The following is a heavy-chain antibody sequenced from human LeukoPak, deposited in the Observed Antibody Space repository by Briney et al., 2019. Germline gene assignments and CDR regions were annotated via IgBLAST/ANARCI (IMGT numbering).Heavy chain of an antibody. J-gene: IGHJ6*04. CDR2: ISGSSIYI. CDR1: GFTFSAYS. D-gene: IGHD3-10*02. Sequence: GGSLRLSCATSGFTFSAYSMNWVRQAPGKGLEWVSSISGSSIYINYADSVKGRFTISSDNAKNSLYLQMNSLRAEDTAVYYCAELGITMIGGVWGKGTTVTISS. CDR3: AELGITMIGGV. V-gene: IGHV3-21*01.